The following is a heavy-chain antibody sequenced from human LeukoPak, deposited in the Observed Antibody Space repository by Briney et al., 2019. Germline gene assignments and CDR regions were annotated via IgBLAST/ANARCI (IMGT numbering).Heavy chain of an antibody. Sequence: SQTLSLTCAVYGGSFSGYYWSWIRQPPGKGLEWIGEINHSGSTNYNPSLKSRVTIAVDTSKNQFSLKLSSVTAADTAVYYCARCPGCSGGSCYSYGMDVWGQGTTVTVSS. J-gene: IGHJ6*02. D-gene: IGHD2-15*01. CDR1: GGSFSGYY. V-gene: IGHV4-34*01. CDR2: INHSGST. CDR3: ARCPGCSGGSCYSYGMDV.